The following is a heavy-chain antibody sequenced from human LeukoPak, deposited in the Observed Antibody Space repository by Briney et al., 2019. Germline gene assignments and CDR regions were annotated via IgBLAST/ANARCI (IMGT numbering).Heavy chain of an antibody. Sequence: ASVKVSCKASGYTFTSYDINWVRQATGQGLEWMGWMNPNSGNTNYAQKFQGRVTMTTDTSTNTAYMELRSLRSDDTAVYYCARGLGATARGMDVWGQGTTVSVSS. CDR2: MNPNSGNT. V-gene: IGHV1-8*01. J-gene: IGHJ6*02. CDR3: ARGLGATARGMDV. D-gene: IGHD3-16*01. CDR1: GYTFTSYD.